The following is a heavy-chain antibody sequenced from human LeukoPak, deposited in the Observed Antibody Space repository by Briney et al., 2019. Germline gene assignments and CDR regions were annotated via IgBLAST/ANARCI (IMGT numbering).Heavy chain of an antibody. D-gene: IGHD2-15*01. V-gene: IGHV3-53*01. CDR2: IYSGGNT. CDR1: GFTVSSNS. CDR3: ARDPSYCRGGSCYGDY. Sequence: GGSLRLSCTVSGFTVSSNSMSWVRQAPGKGLEWVSFIYSGGNTHYSDSVKGRFTISRDNSKNTLYLQMNSLRAEDTAVYYCARDPSYCRGGSCYGDYWGQGTLVTVSS. J-gene: IGHJ4*02.